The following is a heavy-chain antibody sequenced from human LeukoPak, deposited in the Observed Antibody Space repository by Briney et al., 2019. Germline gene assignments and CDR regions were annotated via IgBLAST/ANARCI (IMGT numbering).Heavy chain of an antibody. CDR1: GYTFTSYG. CDR2: ISAYNGNT. V-gene: IGHV1-18*01. CDR3: ASLDSSSWYSPAFDI. Sequence: ASVTVACKAYGYTFTSYGISWVRQAPGQGLEWMGWISAYNGNTNYAQKLQGRVTMTTDTSTSTAYMELRSLRSDDTAVYYCASLDSSSWYSPAFDIWGQGTVVTVSS. J-gene: IGHJ3*02. D-gene: IGHD6-13*01.